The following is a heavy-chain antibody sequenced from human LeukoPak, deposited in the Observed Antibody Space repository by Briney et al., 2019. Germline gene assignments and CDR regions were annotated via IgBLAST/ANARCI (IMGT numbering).Heavy chain of an antibody. CDR3: ARAGRGYSYGYSDGTYDY. D-gene: IGHD5-18*01. CDR2: IYSGGST. J-gene: IGHJ4*02. Sequence: GGSLRLSCAASGFTFSSYWMSWVRQAPGKGLEWVSVIYSGGSTYYADSVKGRFTISRDNSKNTLYLQMNSLRAEDTAVYYCARAGRGYSYGYSDGTYDYWGQGTLVTVSS. V-gene: IGHV3-53*01. CDR1: GFTFSSYW.